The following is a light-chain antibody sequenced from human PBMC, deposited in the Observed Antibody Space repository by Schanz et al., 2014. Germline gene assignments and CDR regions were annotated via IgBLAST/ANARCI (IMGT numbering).Light chain of an antibody. V-gene: IGKV3-15*01. CDR3: QHYGGSLGTT. CDR1: QSVSDN. CDR2: GSS. J-gene: IGKJ2*01. Sequence: EIVMTQSPATLSVSPGERATLPCRASQSVSDNLAWYQLQPGRVPRLLIYGSSTRAAGIPARFGGGGSGTEFTLTISRLEPEDFAVYYCQHYGGSLGTTFGQGTKLEI.